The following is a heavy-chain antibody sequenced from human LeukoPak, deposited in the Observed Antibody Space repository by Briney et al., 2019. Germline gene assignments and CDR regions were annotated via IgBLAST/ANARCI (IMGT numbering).Heavy chain of an antibody. CDR2: IYYSGST. V-gene: IGHV4-31*03. D-gene: IGHD3-10*01. Sequence: SETLSLTCTVSGGSISSGGYYWSWIRQHPGKGLEWIGHIYYSGSTYYNPSLKSRVTISVDTSKNQFSLKLSSVTAADTAVYYCARGHGSGSYEEEGNWFDPWGQGTLVTVSS. CDR3: ARGHGSGSYEEEGNWFDP. J-gene: IGHJ5*02. CDR1: GGSISSGGYY.